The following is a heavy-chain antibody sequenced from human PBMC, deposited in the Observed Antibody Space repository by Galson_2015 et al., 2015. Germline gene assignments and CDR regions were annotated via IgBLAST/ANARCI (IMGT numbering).Heavy chain of an antibody. CDR1: GFTFSSYA. Sequence: SLRLSCAASGFTFSSYAMSWVRQAPGKGLEWVSDISGSGGSTYYADSVKGRFTISRDNSKNTLYLQMNSLRAEDTAVYYCAKDHGRVGATYGMDVWGQGTTVTVSS. CDR3: AKDHGRVGATYGMDV. D-gene: IGHD1-26*01. V-gene: IGHV3-23*01. CDR2: ISGSGGST. J-gene: IGHJ6*02.